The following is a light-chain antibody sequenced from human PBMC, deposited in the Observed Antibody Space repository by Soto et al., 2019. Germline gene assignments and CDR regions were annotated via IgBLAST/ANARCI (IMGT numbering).Light chain of an antibody. J-gene: IGLJ1*01. CDR2: GNT. CDR3: CSYAGTRTAWV. Sequence: QSVLTQPPSVSGAPGQWVTLSCTGSSSDIGAGYDVHWYQHLPGTAPKLLIYGNTNRPSGVPDRFSGSKSGTSASLAIAGRQAEEEADYYCCSYAGTRTAWVFGTGTKLTVL. V-gene: IGLV1-40*01. CDR1: SSDIGAGYD.